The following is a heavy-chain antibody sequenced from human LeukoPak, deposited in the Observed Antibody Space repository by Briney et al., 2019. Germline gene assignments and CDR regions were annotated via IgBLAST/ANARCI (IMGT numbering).Heavy chain of an antibody. CDR1: GGSISSYY. D-gene: IGHD3-9*01. V-gene: IGHV4-59*08. CDR3: ARHSDPYYDILTGYYSGLSVGD. Sequence: SETLSLTCTVSGGSISSYYWSWIQQPPGKGLEWIGYIYYSGSTNYNPSLKSRVTISVDTSKNQFSLKLSSVTAADTAVYYCARHSDPYYDILTGYYSGLSVGDWGQGTLVTVSS. J-gene: IGHJ4*02. CDR2: IYYSGST.